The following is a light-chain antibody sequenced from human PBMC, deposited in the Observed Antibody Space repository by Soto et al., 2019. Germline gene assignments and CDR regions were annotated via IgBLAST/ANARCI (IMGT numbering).Light chain of an antibody. CDR1: QSVDSNF. CDR2: ATS. Sequence: EIVLTQSPGTLSLSLGERATLSCRANQSVDSNFLAWNQQKPGQAPRLLIYATSTRATGIPDRFSGSGSGTDFTLTISRLEPEDFAVYYCQQYGSLSWTFGQGTKVDIK. J-gene: IGKJ1*01. V-gene: IGKV3-20*01. CDR3: QQYGSLSWT.